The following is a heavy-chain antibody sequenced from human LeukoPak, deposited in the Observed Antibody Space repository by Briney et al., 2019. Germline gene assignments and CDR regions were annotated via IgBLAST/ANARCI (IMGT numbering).Heavy chain of an antibody. CDR2: IKSKSGGGTT. D-gene: IGHD3-10*01. Sequence: GGSLRLSCAASGFTFTNTWMNWVRQAPGKGLEWVGRIKSKSGGGTTDYAAPVKGRFTISRDDSKNTLYLQMNSLKTEDTAVYYCATGDVLLDYWGQGTLVTVSS. CDR1: GFTFTNTW. J-gene: IGHJ4*02. CDR3: ATGDVLLDY. V-gene: IGHV3-15*07.